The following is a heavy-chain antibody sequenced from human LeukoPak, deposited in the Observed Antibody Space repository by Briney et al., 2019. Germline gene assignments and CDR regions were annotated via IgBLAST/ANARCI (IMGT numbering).Heavy chain of an antibody. Sequence: SETPSLTCTVSGGSISSSSYCWGWVRHPRGKGREWIVSIYDSGTTYYNPSRKSRVTISVDTSKNQFSLKASSVTAADTAVYYCARDRISRQQPFDYWGQGTLVTVSS. CDR3: ARDRISRQQPFDY. D-gene: IGHD6-13*01. CDR1: GGSISSSSYC. V-gene: IGHV4-39*07. CDR2: IYDSGTT. J-gene: IGHJ4*02.